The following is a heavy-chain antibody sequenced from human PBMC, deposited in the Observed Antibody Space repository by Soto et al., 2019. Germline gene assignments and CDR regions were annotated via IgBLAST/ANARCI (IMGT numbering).Heavy chain of an antibody. CDR2: IYHSGST. CDR3: ARVSATFGAVVPAAARDYYYYYYMDV. Sequence: SETLSLTCAVSGGSISSGGYSWSWIRQPPGKGLEWIGYIYHSGSTYYNPSLKSRVTISVDRSKNQFSLKLSSVTAADTSVYYCARVSATFGAVVPAAARDYYYYYYMDVWGKGTTVTVSS. J-gene: IGHJ6*03. D-gene: IGHD2-2*01. V-gene: IGHV4-30-2*01. CDR1: GGSISSGGYS.